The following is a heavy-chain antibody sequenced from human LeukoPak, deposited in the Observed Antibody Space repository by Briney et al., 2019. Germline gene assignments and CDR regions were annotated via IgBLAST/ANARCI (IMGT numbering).Heavy chain of an antibody. V-gene: IGHV1-18*01. CDR3: ARDQSGSSYRGYGDYFDY. CDR2: ISAYNGNT. CDR1: GYTFTSYG. J-gene: IGHJ4*02. Sequence: ASVKVSCKASGYTFTSYGISWVRQAPGQGLEWMGWISAYNGNTNYAQKLQGRVTMTTDTSTSTAYMELRSLRSDDTAVCYCARDQSGSSYRGYGDYFDYWGQGTLVTVSS. D-gene: IGHD1-26*01.